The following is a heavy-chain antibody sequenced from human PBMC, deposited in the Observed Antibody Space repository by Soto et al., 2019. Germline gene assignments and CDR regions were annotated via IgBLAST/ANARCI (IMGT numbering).Heavy chain of an antibody. Sequence: EVQLVESGGGLVQPGGSLRLSCAASGFTFSSYWMSWVRQAPGKGLEWVANIKQDGSEKYYVDSVKGRFTISRDNTKNSLYLQMNSLRAEDTAVYYCARVGGLGHCSSTSCPNKPYYYYGMDVWGQGTTVTVSS. CDR2: IKQDGSEK. D-gene: IGHD2-2*01. V-gene: IGHV3-7*03. CDR1: GFTFSSYW. CDR3: ARVGGLGHCSSTSCPNKPYYYYGMDV. J-gene: IGHJ6*02.